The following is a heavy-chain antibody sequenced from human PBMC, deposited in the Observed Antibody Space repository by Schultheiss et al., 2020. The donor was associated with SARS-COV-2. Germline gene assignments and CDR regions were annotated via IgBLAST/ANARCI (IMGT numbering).Heavy chain of an antibody. CDR2: ISHDGTNK. Sequence: GGSLRLSCAASGFTFSSHVMHWVRQAPGKGLEWVALISHDGTNKYYADSVKGRFTISRDNSKNTLYLQMNSLRAEDTAVYYCARDSLATVVTLNWFDPWGQGTLVTVSS. J-gene: IGHJ5*02. V-gene: IGHV3-33*05. CDR3: ARDSLATVVTLNWFDP. CDR1: GFTFSSHV. D-gene: IGHD4-23*01.